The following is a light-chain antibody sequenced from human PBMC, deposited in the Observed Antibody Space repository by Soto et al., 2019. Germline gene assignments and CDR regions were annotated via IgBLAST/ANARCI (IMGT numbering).Light chain of an antibody. CDR2: EGS. CDR3: CSHAGSSTFVV. V-gene: IGLV2-23*03. J-gene: IGLJ2*01. CDR1: SSDVGSYNL. Sequence: QSALTQPASVSGSPGQSITISCTGTSSDVGSYNLVSWYQQHPGKAPKLMIYEGSKRPSGVSNRFSGSKSGNTASLTISGRQAEDEADYYCCSHAGSSTFVVFGGGTKLTVL.